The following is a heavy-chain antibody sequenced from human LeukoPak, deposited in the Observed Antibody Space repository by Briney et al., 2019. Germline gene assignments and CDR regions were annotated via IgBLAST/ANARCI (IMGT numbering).Heavy chain of an antibody. Sequence: ASVKVSCKASGYTFTGYYMHWVRQAPGQGLEWMGWINPNSGGTNYAQKFQGRVTMTRDTSISTAYMELSRLRSDDTAVYYCARDTPSDMLVKNNWFDPWGQGTLVTVSS. V-gene: IGHV1-2*02. CDR3: ARDTPSDMLVKNNWFDP. J-gene: IGHJ5*02. D-gene: IGHD3-9*01. CDR2: INPNSGGT. CDR1: GYTFTGYY.